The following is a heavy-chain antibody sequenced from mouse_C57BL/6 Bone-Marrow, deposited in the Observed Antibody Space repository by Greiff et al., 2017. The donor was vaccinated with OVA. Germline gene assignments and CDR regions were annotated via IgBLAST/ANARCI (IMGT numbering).Heavy chain of an antibody. V-gene: IGHV5-6*01. D-gene: IGHD2-2*01. CDR2: ISSGGSYT. Sequence: EVQGVESGGDLVKPGGSLKLSCAASGFTFSSYGMSWVRQTPDKRLEWVATISSGGSYTYYPDSVKGRFTISRDNAKNTLYLQMSSLKSEDTAMYYGARHGYGYYWYFDVWGTGTTVTVSS. CDR3: ARHGYGYYWYFDV. J-gene: IGHJ1*03. CDR1: GFTFSSYG.